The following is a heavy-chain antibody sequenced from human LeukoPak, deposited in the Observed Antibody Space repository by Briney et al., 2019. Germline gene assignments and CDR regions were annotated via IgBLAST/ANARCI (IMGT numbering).Heavy chain of an antibody. CDR1: GYSFTSYW. D-gene: IGHD3-9*01. CDR3: ARTADISTGFGSDH. Sequence: GESLKISCQTSGYSFTSYWVGWVRQMPGKGLELMGIIYPGDSYTAYSPSFQGQVTISADKSINTAYVQWSSLKASDTAMYYCARTADISTGFGSDHWGQGTLVTVSS. V-gene: IGHV5-51*01. J-gene: IGHJ4*02. CDR2: IYPGDSYT.